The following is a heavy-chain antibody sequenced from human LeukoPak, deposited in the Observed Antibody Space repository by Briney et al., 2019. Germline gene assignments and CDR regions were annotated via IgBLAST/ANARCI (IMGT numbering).Heavy chain of an antibody. CDR1: GFTFSGYS. CDR3: ARDEEHNDAFDI. J-gene: IGHJ3*02. Sequence: GGSLRLSCAASGFTFSGYSMTWVRQAPGKGLEWVSSISSTSSYIYYADSLKGRFTISRDNAKNSLYLQMNSLRAEDTAVYYCARDEEHNDAFDIWGQGTMVTVSS. CDR2: ISSTSSYI. V-gene: IGHV3-21*01. D-gene: IGHD2-21*01.